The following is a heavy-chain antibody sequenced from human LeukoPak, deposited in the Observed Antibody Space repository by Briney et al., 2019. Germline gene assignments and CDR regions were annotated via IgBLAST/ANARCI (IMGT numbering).Heavy chain of an antibody. Sequence: GSSVKVSCKASGYTFTYRYLHWVRQAPGQALEWMGWITPFNGNTNYAQKFQDRVTITRDRSMSTAYMELSSLRSEDTAMYYSANTGDDSSGAFDIWGQGTMVTVSS. CDR3: ANTGDDSSGAFDI. D-gene: IGHD3-22*01. CDR1: GYTFTYRY. J-gene: IGHJ3*02. V-gene: IGHV1-45*02. CDR2: ITPFNGNT.